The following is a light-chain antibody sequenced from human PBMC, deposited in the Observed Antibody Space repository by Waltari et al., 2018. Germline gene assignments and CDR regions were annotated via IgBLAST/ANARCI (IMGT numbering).Light chain of an antibody. CDR1: QTINNY. J-gene: IGKJ3*01. CDR2: DVS. CDR3: HQSFTAPLT. Sequence: DIQLTQSPSSVSASIGDRVTITCRSSQTINNYLNWYHHKPGRAPKLLLSDVSNLENGVPIRFSCSGYGAEINLNITSLQPEDVGTYYCHQSFTAPLTFGPGARVEIK. V-gene: IGKV1-39*01.